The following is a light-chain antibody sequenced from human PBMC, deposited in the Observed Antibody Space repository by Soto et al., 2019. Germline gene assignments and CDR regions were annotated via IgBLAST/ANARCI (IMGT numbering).Light chain of an antibody. CDR3: QSYDSSLSGSV. Sequence: QSVLTQPPSVSGAPGQRVTISCTGTSSYIGAGYDVHWYQQLPGTAPKLLIYGNSNRPSGVPDRFSGSKSGTSVSLAITGLQAEDGADYYCQSYDSSLSGSVFGGGTKLTVL. CDR1: SSYIGAGYD. V-gene: IGLV1-40*01. CDR2: GNS. J-gene: IGLJ3*02.